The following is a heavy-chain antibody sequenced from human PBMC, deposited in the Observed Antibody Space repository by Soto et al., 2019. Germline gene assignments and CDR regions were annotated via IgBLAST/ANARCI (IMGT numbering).Heavy chain of an antibody. CDR1: GFTFSDYS. J-gene: IGHJ4*02. CDR3: ARRYCSSTNCYAFDS. V-gene: IGHV3-21*01. CDR2: ISSSGTYT. Sequence: PGGSLRLSCAASGFTFSDYSMNWVRQAPGKGLEWVSSISSSGTYTYYADSVEGRFTISRDNAKNSLYLQMNSLRAEDTAVYYCARRYCSSTNCYAFDSWGQGTLVTVSS. D-gene: IGHD2-2*01.